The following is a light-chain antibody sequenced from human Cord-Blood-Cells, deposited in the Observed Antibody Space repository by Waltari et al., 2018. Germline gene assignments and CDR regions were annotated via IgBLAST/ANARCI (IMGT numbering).Light chain of an antibody. CDR3: QQYNSYPYT. Sequence: DIQMTQSHSTLSASVGDRVTITCRASQSISSWLAWYQQKPGKAPKLLIYYASSLESGVPSRFSGSGSGTEFTLTISSLQPDDFATYYCQQYNSYPYTFGQGTKLEIK. J-gene: IGKJ2*01. CDR2: YAS. CDR1: QSISSW. V-gene: IGKV1-5*01.